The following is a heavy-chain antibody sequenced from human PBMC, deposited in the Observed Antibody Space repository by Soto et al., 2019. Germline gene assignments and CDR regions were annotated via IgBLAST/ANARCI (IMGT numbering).Heavy chain of an antibody. CDR1: GFTFSSYG. CDR2: IWYDGSNK. Sequence: QVQLVESGGGVVQPGRSLRLSCAASGFTFSSYGMHWVRQAPGKGLEWVAVIWYDGSNKYYADSVKGRFTISRDNSKNTLYLQMNSLRAEETAVYYCARSIAARRYYYYGMDVWGQGTTVTVSS. V-gene: IGHV3-33*01. CDR3: ARSIAARRYYYYGMDV. D-gene: IGHD6-6*01. J-gene: IGHJ6*02.